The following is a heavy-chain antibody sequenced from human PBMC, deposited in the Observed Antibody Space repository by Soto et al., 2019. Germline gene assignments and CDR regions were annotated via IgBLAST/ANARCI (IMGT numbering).Heavy chain of an antibody. J-gene: IGHJ4*02. CDR1: GFTFSSYI. CDR2: VSFAGSDK. Sequence: QVHLEESGGGVVQPGRSLRISCAASGFTFSSYIMHWVRQAPGKGLEWVAAVSFAGSDKYYPASVNGRFTISSDNSKNTLFLQMNSLRAEDTGVYYCARDSAGEGGYWGQGTLVTVPS. CDR3: ARDSAGEGGY. V-gene: IGHV3-30-3*01. D-gene: IGHD3-16*01.